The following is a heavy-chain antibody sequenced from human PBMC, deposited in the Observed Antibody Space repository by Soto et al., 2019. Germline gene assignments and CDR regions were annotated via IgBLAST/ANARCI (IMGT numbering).Heavy chain of an antibody. CDR2: ISSNSAYI. Sequence: GSLRLSCAASRFTFRSFTMNWVRQAPGKGLEWVSTISSNSAYIYYTDALRGRFTISRDNAKNSLHLQMNSLRAEDTAVYYCTRDASRDSSARGWFDPWGPGTLVTVSS. CDR1: RFTFRSFT. CDR3: TRDASRDSSARGWFDP. V-gene: IGHV3-21*01. D-gene: IGHD6-13*01. J-gene: IGHJ5*02.